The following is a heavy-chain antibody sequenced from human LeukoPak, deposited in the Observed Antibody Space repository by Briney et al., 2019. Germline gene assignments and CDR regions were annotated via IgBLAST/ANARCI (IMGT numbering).Heavy chain of an antibody. CDR1: GGSISSYY. Sequence: SETLSLTCCVSGGSISSYYWNWVRQPAGKGLEWIGGIYAGGSTNYNPSLKSRVTMSLDTSKKHLSLKLTSATAADTAVYYCARSGSIAAAGIGSFDYWGQGTLVTVSS. V-gene: IGHV4-4*07. CDR3: ARSGSIAAAGIGSFDY. CDR2: IYAGGST. J-gene: IGHJ4*02. D-gene: IGHD6-13*01.